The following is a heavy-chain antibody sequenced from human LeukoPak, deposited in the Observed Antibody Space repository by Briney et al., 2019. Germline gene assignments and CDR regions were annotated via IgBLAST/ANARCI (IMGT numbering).Heavy chain of an antibody. Sequence: GGSLRLSCAASGFTFSTYSMNWVRQAPGKGLEWISYISGTSGIIYYADSVKGRFTISSDNVKNSLYLQMNSLRAEDTAVYYCARGGGLSCCGDCYWDWYLDLWGRGTLVTVSS. CDR2: ISGTSGII. J-gene: IGHJ2*01. CDR3: ARGGGLSCCGDCYWDWYLDL. D-gene: IGHD2-21*02. CDR1: GFTFSTYS. V-gene: IGHV3-48*01.